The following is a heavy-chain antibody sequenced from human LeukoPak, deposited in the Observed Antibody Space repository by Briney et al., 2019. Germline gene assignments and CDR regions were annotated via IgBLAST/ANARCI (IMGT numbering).Heavy chain of an antibody. CDR3: ARGVGGGGDY. D-gene: IGHD1-26*01. CDR2: INSDGSIT. CDR1: GFTFSRDW. Sequence: GGSLRLSCAASGFTFSRDWMHWVRQAPGKGLVWVSRINSDGSITTYADSVRGRFTISRDDAKNTLYLQMNSLRAEDTAVYYGARGVGGGGDYWGQGTLVTVSS. V-gene: IGHV3-74*01. J-gene: IGHJ4*02.